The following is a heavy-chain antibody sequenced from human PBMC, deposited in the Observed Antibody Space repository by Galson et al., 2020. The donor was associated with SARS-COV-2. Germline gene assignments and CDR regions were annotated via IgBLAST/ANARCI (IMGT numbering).Heavy chain of an antibody. Sequence: SVKVSCKASGGTFSSYAISWVRQAPGQGLEWMGGIIPIFGTANYAQKFQGRVTITADKSTSTAYMELSSLRSEDTAVYYCASSDYVWGSYRYDIDYWGQGTLVTVSS. D-gene: IGHD3-16*02. CDR1: GGTFSSYA. CDR2: IIPIFGTA. CDR3: ASSDYVWGSYRYDIDY. V-gene: IGHV1-69*06. J-gene: IGHJ4*02.